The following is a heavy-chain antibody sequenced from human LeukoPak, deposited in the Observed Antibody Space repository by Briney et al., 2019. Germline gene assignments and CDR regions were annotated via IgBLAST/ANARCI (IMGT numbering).Heavy chain of an antibody. CDR2: IYYSGST. J-gene: IGHJ5*02. CDR3: ARAGYCTNGVCYRWLAP. D-gene: IGHD2-8*01. V-gene: IGHV4-59*01. Sequence: PSETLSLTCTVSDGSISSYYWSWIRQPPGKGLEWIGYIYYSGSTNYNPSLKSRVTISVDTSKNQFSLKLSSVTAADTAVYYGARAGYCTNGVCYRWLAPGGQEPRVTVSP. CDR1: DGSISSYY.